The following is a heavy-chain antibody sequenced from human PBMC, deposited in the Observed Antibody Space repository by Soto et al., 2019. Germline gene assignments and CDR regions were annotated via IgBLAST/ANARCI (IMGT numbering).Heavy chain of an antibody. J-gene: IGHJ6*02. CDR2: IYYSGST. Sequence: LSLTCTVSGGSVSSGDYFWSWLRQSPGKRLEWIAYIYYSGSTNYNPSLKSRATISVDTSKSQVSLTLTSMTAADAALYYCARSPNYYYYGFDVWGQGTAVPVYS. V-gene: IGHV4-61*08. CDR1: GGSVSSGDYF. D-gene: IGHD3-10*01. CDR3: ARSPNYYYYGFDV.